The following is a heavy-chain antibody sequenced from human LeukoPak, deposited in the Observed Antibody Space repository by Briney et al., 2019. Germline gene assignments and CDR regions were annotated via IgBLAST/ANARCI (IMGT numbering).Heavy chain of an antibody. CDR2: ISGSGGST. CDR1: GFTFSSYA. CDR3: ATDWYSSGYYEV. D-gene: IGHD6-19*01. Sequence: GGSLRLSCAASGFTFSSYAMSWVRQAPGKGLEWVSAISGSGGSTYYADSVKGRFTISRDNSKNTLYLQMNSLRAEDTAVYCCATDWYSSGYYEVWGQGTLVTVSS. V-gene: IGHV3-23*01. J-gene: IGHJ4*02.